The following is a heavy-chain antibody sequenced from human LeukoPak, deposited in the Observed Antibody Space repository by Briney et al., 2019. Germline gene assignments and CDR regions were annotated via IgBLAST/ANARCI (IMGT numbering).Heavy chain of an antibody. CDR3: ARSSSSWN. CDR2: IYTSGST. Sequence: PSETLSLTCTVSGGSISSGSYHWSWIRQPAGKGLEWIGRIYTSGSTNYTPSLKSRVSISVGTSKNQLSLKLSSVTAADTAVYYCARSSSSWNWGQGTLVTV. CDR1: GGSISSGSYH. D-gene: IGHD6-13*01. J-gene: IGHJ4*02. V-gene: IGHV4-61*02.